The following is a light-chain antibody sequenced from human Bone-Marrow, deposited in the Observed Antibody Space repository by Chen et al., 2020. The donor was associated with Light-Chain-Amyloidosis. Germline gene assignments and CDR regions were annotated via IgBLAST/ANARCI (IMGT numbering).Light chain of an antibody. CDR1: DLPTKY. CDR3: QSADSSGTYEVI. V-gene: IGLV3-25*03. J-gene: IGLJ2*01. Sequence: SYELTQPPSVSVSPGQTARSTCPGDDLPTKYAYWYQQKPGQAPVLVIHRTTERRSGISERFSGSSSGTTATLTISGVQAEDEADYHCQSADSSGTYEVIFGGGTKLTVL. CDR2: RTT.